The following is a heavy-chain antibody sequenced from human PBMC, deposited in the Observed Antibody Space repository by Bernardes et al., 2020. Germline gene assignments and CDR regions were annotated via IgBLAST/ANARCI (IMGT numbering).Heavy chain of an antibody. J-gene: IGHJ4*02. CDR2: ISYDGSNK. CDR1: GFTFSSYG. CDR3: AKDREDCSSTSCYTVSYFDY. Sequence: GGSLRLSCAASGFTFSSYGMHWVRQAPGKGLEWVAVISYDGSNKYYADSVKGRFTISRDNSKNTLYLQMNSLRAEDTAVYYCAKDREDCSSTSCYTVSYFDYWGQGTLVTVSS. V-gene: IGHV3-30*18. D-gene: IGHD2-2*02.